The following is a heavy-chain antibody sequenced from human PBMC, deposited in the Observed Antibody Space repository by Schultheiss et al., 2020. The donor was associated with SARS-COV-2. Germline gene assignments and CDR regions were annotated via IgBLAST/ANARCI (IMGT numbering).Heavy chain of an antibody. Sequence: GGSLRLSCAASGFTFSGYAMHWVRQAPGKGLEYVSAISSNGGSTYYANSVKGRFTISRDNSKNTLYLQMGSLRAEDTAVYYCASWGDCGGDCYLNHWYFDLWGRGTLVTVSS. D-gene: IGHD2-21*01. CDR3: ASWGDCGGDCYLNHWYFDL. V-gene: IGHV3-64*01. CDR1: GFTFSGYA. CDR2: ISSNGGST. J-gene: IGHJ2*01.